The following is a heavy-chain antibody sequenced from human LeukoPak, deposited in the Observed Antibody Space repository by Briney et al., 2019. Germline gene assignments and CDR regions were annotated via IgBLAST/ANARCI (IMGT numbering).Heavy chain of an antibody. V-gene: IGHV4-34*01. J-gene: IGHJ4*02. D-gene: IGHD3-10*01. CDR1: GGSFSGYY. CDR2: INHSGST. Sequence: SETLSLTCAVYGGSFSGYYWSWIRQPPGKGLGWSGEINHSGSTIYNPSLTSRVTISVDTSKNQFSLKLNSVTAADTAVYYCAGDVLLWFGEPQGTYDYWGQGTLVTVSS. CDR3: AGDVLLWFGEPQGTYDY.